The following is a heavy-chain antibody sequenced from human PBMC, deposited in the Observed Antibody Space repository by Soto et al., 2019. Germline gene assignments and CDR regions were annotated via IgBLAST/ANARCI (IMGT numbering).Heavy chain of an antibody. CDR1: GGSFSGYY. V-gene: IGHV4-34*01. Sequence: PSETLSLTCAVYGGSFSGYYWSWIRQPPGKGLEWIGEINHSGSTNYNPSLKSRVTISVDTSKNQFSLKLSSVTAADTAVYYCARGGRITMVRGVTPPHYYYYYGMDVWGQGTTVTVSS. CDR2: INHSGST. J-gene: IGHJ6*02. CDR3: ARGGRITMVRGVTPPHYYYYYGMDV. D-gene: IGHD3-10*01.